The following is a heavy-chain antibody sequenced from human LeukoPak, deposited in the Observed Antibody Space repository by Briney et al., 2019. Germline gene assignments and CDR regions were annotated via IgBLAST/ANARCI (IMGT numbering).Heavy chain of an antibody. V-gene: IGHV1-46*01. J-gene: IGHJ4*02. D-gene: IGHD2-21*01. CDR2: INPSGGST. CDR1: GYTFTSYY. Sequence: ASVKVSCKASGYTFTSYYMHWVRQAPGQGLEWMGIINPSGGSTSHAQKFQGRVTMTEDTSTDTAYMELSSLRSEDTAVYYCAFISRGDPVVVDYWGQGTLVTVSS. CDR3: AFISRGDPVVVDY.